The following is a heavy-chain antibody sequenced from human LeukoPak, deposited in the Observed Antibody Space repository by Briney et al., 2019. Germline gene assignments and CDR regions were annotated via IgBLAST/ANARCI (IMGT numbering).Heavy chain of an antibody. Sequence: ASVKVSCKATGYTFTDYGISWVRQAPGQGLEWMGWISADNGITNYPQKLQGRVAMTTDTSTTTAYMELRGLRFNDTAVYYCARAGPGSGWYFDYWGQGTLVTVSS. J-gene: IGHJ4*02. CDR1: GYTFTDYG. CDR2: ISADNGIT. V-gene: IGHV1-18*01. D-gene: IGHD6-19*01. CDR3: ARAGPGSGWYFDY.